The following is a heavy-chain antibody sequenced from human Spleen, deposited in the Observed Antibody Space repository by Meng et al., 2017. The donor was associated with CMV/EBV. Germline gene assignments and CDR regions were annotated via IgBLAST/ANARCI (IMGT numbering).Heavy chain of an antibody. V-gene: IGHV3-23*01. Sequence: GESLKISCAASGFTFTDYWMHWVRQAPGKGLEWISTITNGAGTTYYADSVKGRFTISRDNSKNTLYLQMNSLRAEDTAVYYCAPHYVWGQGTLVTVSS. CDR3: APHYV. D-gene: IGHD3-16*01. CDR2: ITNGAGTT. J-gene: IGHJ4*02. CDR1: GFTFTDYW.